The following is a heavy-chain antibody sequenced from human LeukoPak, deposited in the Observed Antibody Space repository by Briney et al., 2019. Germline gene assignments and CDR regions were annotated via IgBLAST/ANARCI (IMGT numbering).Heavy chain of an antibody. Sequence: SETLSLTCAVYGGSFSGYYWSWIRQPPGKGLEWIGEINHSGSTNYNLSLKSRVTTSVDTSKNQFSLKLSSVTAADTAVYYCARDRLLLKFAFDIWGQGTMVTVSS. CDR1: GGSFSGYY. J-gene: IGHJ3*02. CDR2: INHSGST. D-gene: IGHD3-22*01. CDR3: ARDRLLLKFAFDI. V-gene: IGHV4-34*01.